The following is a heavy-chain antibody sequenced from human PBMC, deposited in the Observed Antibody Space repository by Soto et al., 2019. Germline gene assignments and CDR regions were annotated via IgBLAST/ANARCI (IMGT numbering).Heavy chain of an antibody. Sequence: GGSLRLSCAAPGFTFDDYAMHWVRQAPGKGLEWVSGISWNSGSIGYADSVKGRFTISRDNAKNSLYLQMNSLRAEDTALYYCAKDITTTFGAFDIWGQGTMVTVSS. CDR2: ISWNSGSI. J-gene: IGHJ3*02. D-gene: IGHD3-16*01. CDR3: AKDITTTFGAFDI. V-gene: IGHV3-9*01. CDR1: GFTFDDYA.